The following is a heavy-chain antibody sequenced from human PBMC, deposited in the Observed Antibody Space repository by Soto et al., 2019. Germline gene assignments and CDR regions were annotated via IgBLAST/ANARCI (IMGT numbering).Heavy chain of an antibody. V-gene: IGHV3-33*01. Sequence: QVQLVESGGGVVQPGRSLRLSCAASGFTFSSYGMHWVRQAPGKGLEWVAVIWYDGSNKYYADSVKGRFTISRDNSKNTLYLQMNSLSAEDTAVYYCARGSGGRGSYYYYGMDVWGQGTTVTVSS. CDR1: GFTFSSYG. CDR3: ARGSGGRGSYYYYGMDV. J-gene: IGHJ6*02. CDR2: IWYDGSNK. D-gene: IGHD1-26*01.